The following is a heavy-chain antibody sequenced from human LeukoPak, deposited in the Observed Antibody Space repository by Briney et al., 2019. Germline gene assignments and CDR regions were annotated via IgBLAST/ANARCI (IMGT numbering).Heavy chain of an antibody. J-gene: IGHJ4*02. D-gene: IGHD5-24*01. CDR2: IHYRLPT. Sequence: PSETLSLTCDVSGVSISGTNYYWGWIRQPPGMGLEWIGSIHYRLPTFYNPLLKSRVTISVDTSKNQISLRLRSVTAADTAVYYCARHEVEDGYNAKTPDYWGQGTLVTVSS. CDR1: GVSISGTNYY. CDR3: ARHEVEDGYNAKTPDY. V-gene: IGHV4-39*01.